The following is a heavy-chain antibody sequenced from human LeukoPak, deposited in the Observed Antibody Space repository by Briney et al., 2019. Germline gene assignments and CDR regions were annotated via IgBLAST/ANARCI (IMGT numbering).Heavy chain of an antibody. CDR2: IYYSGST. V-gene: IGHV4-31*03. J-gene: IGHJ4*02. CDR1: GGSISSGGYY. Sequence: PSETLSLTCTVSGGSISSGGYYWSWIRQHPGKGLEWIGYIYYSGSTYYNPSLKSRVTISVDTSKNQFSLKLSSVTAADTAVYYCVRVKAVTSPRLFDYWGQGTLVTVSS. CDR3: VRVKAVTSPRLFDY. D-gene: IGHD4-17*01.